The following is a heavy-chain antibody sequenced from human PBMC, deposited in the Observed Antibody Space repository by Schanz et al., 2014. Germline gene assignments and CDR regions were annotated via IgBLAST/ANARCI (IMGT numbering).Heavy chain of an antibody. Sequence: EVQLLDSGGGLVQPGGSLRLSCAASGFTFSTYAMSWVRQAPGKGLEWVSAISGSGGSTYYADSVKGRFTISRDNSKNTLYLQMNSLRAEDTAVYYCAKDPSHGDYDYYLDYWGQGTLVTVAS. CDR1: GFTFSTYA. J-gene: IGHJ4*02. D-gene: IGHD3-22*01. V-gene: IGHV3-23*01. CDR2: ISGSGGST. CDR3: AKDPSHGDYDYYLDY.